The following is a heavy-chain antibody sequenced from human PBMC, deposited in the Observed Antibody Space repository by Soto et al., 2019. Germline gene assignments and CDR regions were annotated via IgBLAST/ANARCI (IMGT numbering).Heavy chain of an antibody. J-gene: IGHJ4*02. D-gene: IGHD6-19*01. V-gene: IGHV3-23*01. CDR2: ISGSGGST. CDR1: GFTFSSYA. Sequence: GGSLRLSCAASGFTFSSYAMSWVRQAPGKGLEWVSAISGSGGSTYYADSVKGRFTISRDNSKNTLYLQMNSLRAVDTAVYYCSKNTPLPGYSSGWYSDYWGQGTLVTVSS. CDR3: SKNTPLPGYSSGWYSDY.